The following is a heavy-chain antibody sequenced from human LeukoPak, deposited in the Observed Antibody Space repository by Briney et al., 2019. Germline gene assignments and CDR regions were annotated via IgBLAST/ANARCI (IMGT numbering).Heavy chain of an antibody. CDR2: IYTSGST. D-gene: IGHD7-27*01. V-gene: IGHV4-61*02. CDR3: ARVFNWGDFDY. J-gene: IGHJ4*02. CDR1: GGSISSGSYY. Sequence: PSQTLSLTCTVSGGSISSGSYYWSWIRQPAGKGLEWIGRIYTSGSTNYNPSLKSRVTISVDTSKNQFSLKLSSVTAADTAVYYCARVFNWGDFDYWGQGTLVTVSS.